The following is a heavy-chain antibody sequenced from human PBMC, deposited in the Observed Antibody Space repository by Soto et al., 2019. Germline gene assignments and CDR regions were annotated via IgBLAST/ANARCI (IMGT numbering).Heavy chain of an antibody. V-gene: IGHV3-23*01. Sequence: EVQLLESGGGFVQPGESLRLSCAASGFTFSLSAMSWVRQAPGRGLEWVSSISGGGGSTEYADSVKGRFTISRDNSKDTVHLQMNSLRAEATGVYYCAKGPEYDILTGCDYWGQGALVNVSS. CDR1: GFTFSLSA. CDR2: ISGGGGST. J-gene: IGHJ4*02. CDR3: AKGPEYDILTGCDY. D-gene: IGHD3-9*01.